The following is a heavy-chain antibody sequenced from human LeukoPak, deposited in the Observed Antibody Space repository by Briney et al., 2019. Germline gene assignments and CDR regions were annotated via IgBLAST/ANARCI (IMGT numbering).Heavy chain of an antibody. CDR3: ARVIEYSYGLYYYYYYYMDV. D-gene: IGHD5-18*01. CDR1: GYTFTSYG. V-gene: IGHV1-18*01. CDR2: ISAYNGNT. Sequence: GASVKVSCKASGYTFTSYGISWVRQAPGQGLEWMGWISAYNGNTSYAQKLQGRVTMTTDTSTSTAYMELRSLRSDDTAVYYCARVIEYSYGLYYYYYYYMDVWGKGTTVTVSS. J-gene: IGHJ6*03.